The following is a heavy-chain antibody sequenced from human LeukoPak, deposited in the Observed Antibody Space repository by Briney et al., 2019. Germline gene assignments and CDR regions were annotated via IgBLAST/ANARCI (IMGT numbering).Heavy chain of an antibody. CDR3: ATDSRSPRYDILTGFDAFDI. Sequence: ASVKVSCKVSGYTLTELSMHWVRQAPGKGLEWMGGFDPEDGETIYAQKFQGRLTMTEDTSTDTAYMELSSLRSEDTAVYYCATDSRSPRYDILTGFDAFDIWGQGTMVTVSS. J-gene: IGHJ3*02. V-gene: IGHV1-24*01. CDR1: GYTLTELS. D-gene: IGHD3-9*01. CDR2: FDPEDGET.